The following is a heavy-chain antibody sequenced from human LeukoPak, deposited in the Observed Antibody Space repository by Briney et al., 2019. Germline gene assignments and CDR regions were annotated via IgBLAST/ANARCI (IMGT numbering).Heavy chain of an antibody. V-gene: IGHV1-2*02. J-gene: IGHJ3*02. CDR1: GYTFTGYY. D-gene: IGHD3-22*01. Sequence: ASVKVSCKASGYTFTGYYMHWVRQAPGQGLEWMGWINPNSGGTNYAQKFQGRVTMTRDTSISTAYMELSRLRSDDTAVYYCAQYYYDSSGSDAFDIWGQGTMVTVSS. CDR3: AQYYYDSSGSDAFDI. CDR2: INPNSGGT.